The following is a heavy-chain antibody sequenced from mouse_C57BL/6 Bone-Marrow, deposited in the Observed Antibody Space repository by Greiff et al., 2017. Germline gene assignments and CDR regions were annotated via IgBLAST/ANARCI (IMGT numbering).Heavy chain of an antibody. CDR1: GYSFTGYY. V-gene: IGHV1-43*01. CDR2: INPSTGGT. D-gene: IGHD3-1*01. CDR3: ARLQPWFAY. J-gene: IGHJ3*01. Sequence: VQLKESGPELVKPGASVKISCKASGYSFTGYYMHWVKQSSEKSLEWIGEINPSTGGTSYNQKFKGKATLTVDKSSSTAYMQLKSLTSEDSAVYYCARLQPWFAYWGQGTLVTVSA.